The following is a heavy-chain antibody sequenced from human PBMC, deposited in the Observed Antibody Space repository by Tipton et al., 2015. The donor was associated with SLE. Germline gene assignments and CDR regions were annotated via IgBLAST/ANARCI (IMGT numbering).Heavy chain of an antibody. V-gene: IGHV4-38-2*02. J-gene: IGHJ4*02. CDR1: DYSITIGNY. CDR3: ARQHDSSGYYYI. Sequence: TLSLTCTVSDYSITIGNYWGWIRQPPGKGVEWIGSIYQSGSTYYNPSLKSRATISVDTSKNHFSLKLTSVTAADTAVYHCARQHDSSGYYYIWGQGTLVTVSS. CDR2: IYQSGST. D-gene: IGHD3-22*01.